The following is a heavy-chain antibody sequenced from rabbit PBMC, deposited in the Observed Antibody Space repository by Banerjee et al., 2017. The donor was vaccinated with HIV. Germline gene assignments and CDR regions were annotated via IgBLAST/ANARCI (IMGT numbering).Heavy chain of an antibody. CDR1: GFSFSSNDY. CDR3: ARDTSSSFSSYGMDL. V-gene: IGHV1S40*01. Sequence: QSLEESGGDLVKPGASLTLTCTASGFSFSSNDYMCWVRQAPGKGLEWISCITGASSDFTYSATWAKGRFTISKTSSTTVTLHMTSLTAADTATYFCARDTSSSFSSYGMDLWGPGTLVTVS. J-gene: IGHJ6*01. CDR2: ITGASSDFT. D-gene: IGHD1-1*01.